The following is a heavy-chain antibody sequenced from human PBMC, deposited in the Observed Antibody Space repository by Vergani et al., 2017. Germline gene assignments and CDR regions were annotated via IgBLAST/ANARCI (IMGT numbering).Heavy chain of an antibody. V-gene: IGHV1-18*01. CDR3: ARVEGSGYYDSSGYYPYWYFDL. CDR1: GYTFTSYG. CDR2: ISAYNGNT. J-gene: IGHJ2*01. D-gene: IGHD3-22*01. Sequence: QVQLVQSGAEVKKPGASVKVSCKASGYTFTSYGISWVRQAPGQGLEWMGWISAYNGNTNYAQKLQGRVTMTTDTSTSTAYMELRSLRSDDTAVYYCARVEGSGYYDSSGYYPYWYFDLWGRGTLVTVSS.